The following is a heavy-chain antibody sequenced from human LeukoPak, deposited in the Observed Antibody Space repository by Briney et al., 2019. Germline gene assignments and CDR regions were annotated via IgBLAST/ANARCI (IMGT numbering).Heavy chain of an antibody. CDR2: IYYSGST. V-gene: IGHV4-59*01. CDR3: ARGGASSKWYDS. Sequence: SETLSLTCTVSGASISNYYWSWLRQPPGKALEPIGYIYYSGSTNYSPSLKSRVTISVDTSKNQFSLKMNSVTAAVTAVYYCARGGASSKWYDSWGQGTLVTVSS. J-gene: IGHJ5*01. CDR1: GASISNYY. D-gene: IGHD4-11*01.